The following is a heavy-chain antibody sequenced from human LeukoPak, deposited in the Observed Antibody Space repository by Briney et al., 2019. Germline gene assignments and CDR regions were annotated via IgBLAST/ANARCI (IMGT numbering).Heavy chain of an antibody. D-gene: IGHD3-10*01. CDR1: GGSISSYY. CDR3: AGGSGSYFVY. CDR2: IYYSGST. J-gene: IGHJ4*02. V-gene: IGHV4-59*08. Sequence: PSETLSLTCTVSGGSISSYYWSRIRQPPGKGLEWIGYIYYSGSTNYNPSLKSRVTISVDTSKKQFSLKLSSVTAADTAVYCCAGGSGSYFVYWGQGTLVTVSS.